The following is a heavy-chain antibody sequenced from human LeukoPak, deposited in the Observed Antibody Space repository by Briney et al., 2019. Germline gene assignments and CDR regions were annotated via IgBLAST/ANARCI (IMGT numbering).Heavy chain of an antibody. Sequence: PGGSLRLSCAASGFTFSSYSMSWVRQAPGKGLEWVSSISSSSSYIYYADSVKGRFTISRDNAKNSLYLQMNSLRAEDTAVYYCARARGGAQYYFDYWGQGTLVTVSS. CDR2: ISSSSSYI. CDR1: GFTFSSYS. CDR3: ARARGGAQYYFDY. V-gene: IGHV3-21*01. J-gene: IGHJ4*02. D-gene: IGHD1-26*01.